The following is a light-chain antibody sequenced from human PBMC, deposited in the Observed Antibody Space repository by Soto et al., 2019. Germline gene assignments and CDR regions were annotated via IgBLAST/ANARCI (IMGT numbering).Light chain of an antibody. Sequence: QSALTQPASGSGSPGQSITISCTGTSSDIGTYDLVSWYQQFPGKAPKVIIYDDNKRPSGVSNRFSGSSSGNTASLTISGLQAEDEAIYSCCSYAGRSIYVFGSGTQLTVL. CDR3: CSYAGRSIYV. V-gene: IGLV2-23*01. J-gene: IGLJ7*01. CDR2: DDN. CDR1: SSDIGTYDL.